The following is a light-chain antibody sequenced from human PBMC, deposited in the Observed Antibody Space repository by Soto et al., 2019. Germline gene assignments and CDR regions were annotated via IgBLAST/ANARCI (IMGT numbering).Light chain of an antibody. CDR2: YNN. Sequence: QSVLTQPPSVSAAPGQKVTISCSGSNSNIGNNYVSWYQQLPGTAPKLLIYYNNKRPSGIPDRFSGSKSGTSATLGITGLQTGDEADYYCGTWDSSLSVGVFGGGTKLTVL. J-gene: IGLJ2*01. V-gene: IGLV1-51*01. CDR3: GTWDSSLSVGV. CDR1: NSNIGNNY.